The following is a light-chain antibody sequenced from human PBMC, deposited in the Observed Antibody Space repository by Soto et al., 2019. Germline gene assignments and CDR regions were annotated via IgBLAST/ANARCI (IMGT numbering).Light chain of an antibody. V-gene: IGLV2-23*01. CDR1: SSGVATYNL. CDR3: CSYAGSNNFVI. Sequence: QSVLTQPASVSGSPGQSITISCTGTSSGVATYNLVSWYRQHPGKAPKLMIYEGSKRPSGVSNRFSGSKSGNTASLTISGLQAEDEADYYCCSYAGSNNFVIFGGGPKLTVL. CDR2: EGS. J-gene: IGLJ2*01.